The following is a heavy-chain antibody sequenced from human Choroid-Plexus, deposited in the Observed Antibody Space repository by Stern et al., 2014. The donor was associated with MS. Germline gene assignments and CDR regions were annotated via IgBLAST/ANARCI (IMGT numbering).Heavy chain of an antibody. CDR1: GYIFTGYY. CDR3: ARDQRGITIFGVVTDYYYLGMDV. J-gene: IGHJ6*02. CDR2: INPNTGGT. V-gene: IGHV1-2*02. D-gene: IGHD3-3*01. Sequence: VQLVQSGAEVKKPGASVKGSCKTSGYIFTGYYIHWVRQAPGQGLEWMAWINPNTGGTKYAQKFQGRVTMSRDTSIGTAYVELSSLTSDDTAVYYCARDQRGITIFGVVTDYYYLGMDVWGQGTTVTVSS.